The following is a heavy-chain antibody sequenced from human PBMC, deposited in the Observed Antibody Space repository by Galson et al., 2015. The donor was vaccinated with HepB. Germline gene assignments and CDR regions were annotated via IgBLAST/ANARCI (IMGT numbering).Heavy chain of an antibody. Sequence: SLRLSCAASGFTVSSNYMSWVRQAPGKGLEWVSVIYSGGSTYYADSVKGRFTISRDNSKNTLYLQMNSLRAEDTAVYYCARGGQQLVKGLDYWGQGTLVTVSS. CDR3: ARGGQQLVKGLDY. CDR1: GFTVSSNY. J-gene: IGHJ4*02. D-gene: IGHD6-13*01. V-gene: IGHV3-66*01. CDR2: IYSGGST.